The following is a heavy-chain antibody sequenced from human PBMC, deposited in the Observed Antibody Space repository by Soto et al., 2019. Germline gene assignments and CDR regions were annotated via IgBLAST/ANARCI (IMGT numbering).Heavy chain of an antibody. CDR1: GFTFSSYG. CDR3: AKDLGYCSGIPQYYYYYGMDV. CDR2: ISYDGSNK. Sequence: QVQLVESGGGVVQPGRSLRLSCAASGFTFSSYGMHWVRQAPGKGLEWVAVISYDGSNKYYADSVKGRFTISRDNSKNTLYLQMNSVRAEDKAVYYCAKDLGYCSGIPQYYYYYGMDVWGQGTTVTVSS. J-gene: IGHJ6*02. V-gene: IGHV3-30*18. D-gene: IGHD3-10*01.